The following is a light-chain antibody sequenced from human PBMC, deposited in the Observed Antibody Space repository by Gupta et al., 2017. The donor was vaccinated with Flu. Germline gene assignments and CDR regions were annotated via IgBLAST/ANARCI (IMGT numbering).Light chain of an antibody. V-gene: IGKV3-11*01. CDR1: QSVYNY. Sequence: EIVLTQSPATLSLSPGERATLSCRASQSVYNYLAWYQQKPGQAPRLLIYDASNRATGIPARFSGSGSGTDFTLTISSLEPEDFAVYYCQQRSSWPPFTFGPGTKVDIK. CDR2: DAS. CDR3: QQRSSWPPFT. J-gene: IGKJ3*01.